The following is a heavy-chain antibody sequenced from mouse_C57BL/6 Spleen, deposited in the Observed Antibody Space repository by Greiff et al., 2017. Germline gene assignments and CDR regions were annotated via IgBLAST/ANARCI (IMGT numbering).Heavy chain of an antibody. J-gene: IGHJ1*03. CDR1: GYTFTSYW. CDR3: ARRYYCSSSDWYVDV. V-gene: IGHV1-69*01. Sequence: QVHVKQPGAELVMPGASVKLSCKASGYTFTSYWMHWVKQRPGQGLECIGEIDPSDSYTNYNQKFKGKSTLTVDKSSSTAYMQLSSLTSEDSAVYYYARRYYCSSSDWYVDVWGTGTTVTVSS. D-gene: IGHD1-1*01. CDR2: IDPSDSYT.